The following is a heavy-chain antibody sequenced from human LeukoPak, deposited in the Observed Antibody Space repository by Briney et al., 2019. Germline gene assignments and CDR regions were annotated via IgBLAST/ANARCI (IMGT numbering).Heavy chain of an antibody. V-gene: IGHV3-30*02. CDR3: AKVAGRRVVITNPEPDFDY. D-gene: IGHD3-22*01. J-gene: IGHJ4*02. Sequence: PGGSLRLSCAASGFTFSSYGMHWVRQAPGKGLEWVAFIRYDGSNKYYADSVKGRFTISRDNSKNTLYLQMNSLRAEDTAVYYCAKVAGRRVVITNPEPDFDYWGQGTLVTVSS. CDR1: GFTFSSYG. CDR2: IRYDGSNK.